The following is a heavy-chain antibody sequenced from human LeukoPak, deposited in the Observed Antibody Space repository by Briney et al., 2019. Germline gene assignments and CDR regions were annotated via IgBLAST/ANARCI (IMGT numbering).Heavy chain of an antibody. D-gene: IGHD2-2*01. CDR2: VNPDRGGT. CDR1: GYTFTAYY. V-gene: IGHV1-2*02. Sequence: ASVKVSCKASGYTFTAYYMHWVRQAPGQGLEWVGWVNPDRGGTNYAQKFQGRVTMTRDTSINTAHMDLSRLTSDDTAVYYCARIHCSSTSCYYFDYWGQGTLVTVSS. J-gene: IGHJ4*02. CDR3: ARIHCSSTSCYYFDY.